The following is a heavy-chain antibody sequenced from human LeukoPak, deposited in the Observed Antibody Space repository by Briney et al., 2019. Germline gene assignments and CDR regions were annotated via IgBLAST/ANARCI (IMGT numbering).Heavy chain of an antibody. CDR1: GFTFSSYA. CDR2: IRGSGDST. J-gene: IGHJ4*02. CDR3: ARAVRWLGPLGY. D-gene: IGHD6-19*01. V-gene: IGHV3-23*01. Sequence: GGSLRLSCAASGFTFSSYAMTWVRQAPGKGLEWVSSIRGSGDSTYYADSVKGRFTISRDNSKSTLYLQMNSLRVEDTAVYYCARAVRWLGPLGYWGQGTLVTVSS.